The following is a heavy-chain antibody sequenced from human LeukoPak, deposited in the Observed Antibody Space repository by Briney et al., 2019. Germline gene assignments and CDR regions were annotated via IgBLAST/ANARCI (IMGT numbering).Heavy chain of an antibody. Sequence: GGSLRLSCAASGFTVSSNYMSWVRQAPGKGLEWVSVIYSGGSTYYADSVKGRFTISRDNSKNTLYLQMNSLRAEDTAVYYCARGSSGSHLDYWGRGTLVTVSS. CDR3: ARGSSGSHLDY. D-gene: IGHD1-26*01. V-gene: IGHV3-53*01. CDR2: IYSGGST. J-gene: IGHJ4*02. CDR1: GFTVSSNY.